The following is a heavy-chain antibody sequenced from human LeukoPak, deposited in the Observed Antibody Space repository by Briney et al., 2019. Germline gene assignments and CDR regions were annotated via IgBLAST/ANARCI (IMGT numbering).Heavy chain of an antibody. Sequence: PSEALSLTCAVSGGSISSSNWWSWVRQPPGKGLEWIGEIYHSGSTNYNPSLKSRVTISVDKSKNQFSLKLSSVTAAGTAVYYCARGGGMVRSKDIWGQGTMVTVSS. CDR1: GGSISSSNW. CDR3: ARGGGMVRSKDI. J-gene: IGHJ3*02. D-gene: IGHD3-10*01. V-gene: IGHV4-4*02. CDR2: IYHSGST.